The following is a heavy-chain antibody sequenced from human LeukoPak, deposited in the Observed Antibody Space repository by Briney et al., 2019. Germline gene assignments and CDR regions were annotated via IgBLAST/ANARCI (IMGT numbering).Heavy chain of an antibody. D-gene: IGHD3-9*01. CDR3: ARDLNYVTLGYNILADVGYYFDY. CDR1: GYTFTGYD. CDR2: MNPNSGNT. V-gene: IGHV1-8*01. J-gene: IGHJ4*02. Sequence: ASVKVSCKASGYTFTGYDINWVRQATGQGLEWMGWMNPNSGNTGYAQKFQGRVTMTRNTAISTAYLELNSLRSDDTAVYYCARDLNYVTLGYNILADVGYYFDYWGQGSLVTVSS.